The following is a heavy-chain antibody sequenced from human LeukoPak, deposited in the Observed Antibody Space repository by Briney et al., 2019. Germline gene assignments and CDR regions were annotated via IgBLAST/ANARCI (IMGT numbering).Heavy chain of an antibody. Sequence: GESLKTSCLAFGYSFASTWVGWAGQMPGKGLGGLGIIYPGDSHTRYRPSFQGQVTISADKSINTAYLQWSSLKASDTAMYYCANPLDRSGYDLDSWGQGTLVTVSS. CDR3: ANPLDRSGYDLDS. CDR2: IYPGDSHT. J-gene: IGHJ4*02. D-gene: IGHD5-12*01. CDR1: GYSFASTW. V-gene: IGHV5-51*01.